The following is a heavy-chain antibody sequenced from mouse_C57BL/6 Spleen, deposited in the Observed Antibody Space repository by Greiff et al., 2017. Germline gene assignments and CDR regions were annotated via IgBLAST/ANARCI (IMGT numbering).Heavy chain of an antibody. J-gene: IGHJ4*01. Sequence: VQLQESGPGLVQPSPSLSITCTVSGFSLTSYGVHWVRQSPGKGLEWLGVIWSGGSTDYNAAFISRLSISKDNSKSQVFFKMNSLQADDTAIYYCARNWRYYGKDYAMDYWGQGTSVTVSS. D-gene: IGHD1-1*01. V-gene: IGHV2-2*01. CDR1: GFSLTSYG. CDR2: IWSGGST. CDR3: ARNWRYYGKDYAMDY.